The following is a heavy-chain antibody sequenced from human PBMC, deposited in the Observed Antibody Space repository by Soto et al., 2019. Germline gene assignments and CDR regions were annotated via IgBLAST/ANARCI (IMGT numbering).Heavy chain of an antibody. Sequence: SETLSLTCAVYGGSFSGYYWSWIRQPPGKGLEWIGEINHSGSTNYNPSLKSRVTISVDTSKNQFSLKLSSVTAADTAVYYCAREYQLLRRSAFDIWGQGTMVTASS. D-gene: IGHD2-2*01. CDR2: INHSGST. J-gene: IGHJ3*02. CDR1: GGSFSGYY. V-gene: IGHV4-34*01. CDR3: AREYQLLRRSAFDI.